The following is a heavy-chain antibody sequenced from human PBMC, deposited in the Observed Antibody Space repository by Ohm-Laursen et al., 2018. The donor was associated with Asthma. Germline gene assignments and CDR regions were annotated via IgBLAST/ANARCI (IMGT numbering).Heavy chain of an antibody. Sequence: SLRLSCAASGFNFNSSAMHWVRQAPGKGLEWVAVMSYDGSNKYHADSVKGRFTISRDNSRNTLFLQMNTLRPEDTAVYFCARGHGGIQRWLSYQCDNWGQGTLVTVSP. CDR1: GFNFNSSA. CDR3: ARGHGGIQRWLSYQCDN. D-gene: IGHD5-18*01. CDR2: MSYDGSNK. J-gene: IGHJ4*02. V-gene: IGHV3-30-3*01.